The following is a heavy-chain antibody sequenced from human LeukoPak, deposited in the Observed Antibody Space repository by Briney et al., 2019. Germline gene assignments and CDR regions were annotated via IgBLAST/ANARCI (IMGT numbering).Heavy chain of an antibody. D-gene: IGHD5-18*01. CDR3: ARHLSGVTGYTYGRGIDY. V-gene: IGHV3-7*01. Sequence: HPGGSLRLSCAASGFTFSSYWMSWVRQAPGKGLEWVANIKKDGSEKYYVDSVKGRFTISRDNAKKSLYLQMNSLRAEDTAVYYCARHLSGVTGYTYGRGIDYWGQRTLVTVSS. CDR1: GFTFSSYW. J-gene: IGHJ4*02. CDR2: IKKDGSEK.